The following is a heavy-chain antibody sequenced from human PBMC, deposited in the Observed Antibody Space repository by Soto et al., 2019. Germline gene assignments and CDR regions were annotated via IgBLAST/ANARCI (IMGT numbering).Heavy chain of an antibody. D-gene: IGHD6-13*01. CDR2: IHHSGST. CDR1: GDSIIGTHW. J-gene: IGHJ4*02. V-gene: IGHV4-4*02. CDR3: ARGAAGAKY. Sequence: PSETLSLTCAVSGDSIIGTHWWSWVRQPPGKGLECIGEIHHSGSTNYNPSLKSRVTISVDTSQNQFSLKLSSVTAADTAVYYCARGAAGAKYWGQGTLVTVSS.